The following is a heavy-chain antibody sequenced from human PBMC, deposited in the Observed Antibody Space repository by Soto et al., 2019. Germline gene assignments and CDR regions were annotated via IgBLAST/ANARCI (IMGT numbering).Heavy chain of an antibody. CDR3: ARELGYCSGGSCYPPGWFDP. D-gene: IGHD2-15*01. V-gene: IGHV1-69*01. J-gene: IGHJ5*02. CDR1: GGTFSSYA. CDR2: IIPIFGTA. Sequence: QVQLVQSGAEVKKPGSSVKVSCKASGGTFSSYAISWVRQAPGQGLEWMGGIIPIFGTANYAQKFQGRVRITADESTSTAYMELSSLRSEDTAVYYCARELGYCSGGSCYPPGWFDPWGQGTLVTVSS.